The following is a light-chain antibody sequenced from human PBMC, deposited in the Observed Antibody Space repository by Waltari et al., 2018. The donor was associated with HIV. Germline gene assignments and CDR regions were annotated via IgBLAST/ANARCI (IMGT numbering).Light chain of an antibody. CDR3: SSYTSSSTRV. CDR2: DVS. V-gene: IGLV2-14*03. Sequence: QSALTQPASVSGSPGQSITISCTGTRSDVGGYNYVWYQQHPGKAPKLMIYDVSNRPSGVSSRFSGSKSGNTASLTISGLQAEDEADYYCSSYTSSSTRVFGTGTKVTVL. CDR1: RSDVGGYNY. J-gene: IGLJ1*01.